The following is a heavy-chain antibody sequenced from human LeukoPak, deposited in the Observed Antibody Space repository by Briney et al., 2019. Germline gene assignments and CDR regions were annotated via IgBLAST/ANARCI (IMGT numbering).Heavy chain of an antibody. D-gene: IGHD3-3*01. J-gene: IGHJ5*02. Sequence: ASVKVSCKASGYTFTSYYMYWVRQAPGQGLEWMGIINPSGDNTNYAQKFQGRVTMTRDMSTTTVYMELSSLRSEDTAVYYCARGPQRRTYDRDNWFDPWGQGTLVTVSS. CDR2: INPSGDNT. CDR1: GYTFTSYY. CDR3: ARGPQRRTYDRDNWFDP. V-gene: IGHV1-46*01.